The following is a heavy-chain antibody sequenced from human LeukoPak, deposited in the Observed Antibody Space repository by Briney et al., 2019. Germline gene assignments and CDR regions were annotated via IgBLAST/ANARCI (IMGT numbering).Heavy chain of an antibody. J-gene: IGHJ4*02. CDR2: IIPIFGTA. CDR3: ARDLSGSYSRFDY. D-gene: IGHD1-26*01. Sequence: ASVKVSCKASGGTFSSYAISWVRQAPGQGLEWMGGIIPIFGTANYAQKFQGRVTITTDESTSTAYMELRSLRSDDTAVYYCARDLSGSYSRFDYWGQGTLVTVSS. CDR1: GGTFSSYA. V-gene: IGHV1-69*05.